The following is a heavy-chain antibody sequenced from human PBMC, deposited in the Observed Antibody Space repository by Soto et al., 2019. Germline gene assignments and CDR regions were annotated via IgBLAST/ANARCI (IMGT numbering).Heavy chain of an antibody. Sequence: QVQLVQSGAEVKKPGASVKVSCKASGYTFTSYGISWVRQAPGQGLEWMGWISAYNGNTNYAQKLQGRVTMTTDTSTSTAYMERRSLRSDDTAVYYCARDVPYSSGWYGAYGMDVWGQGTTVTVSS. CDR2: ISAYNGNT. D-gene: IGHD6-19*01. CDR1: GYTFTSYG. V-gene: IGHV1-18*01. J-gene: IGHJ6*02. CDR3: ARDVPYSSGWYGAYGMDV.